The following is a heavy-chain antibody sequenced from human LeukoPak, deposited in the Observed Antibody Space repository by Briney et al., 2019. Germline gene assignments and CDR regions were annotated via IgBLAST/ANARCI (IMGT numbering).Heavy chain of an antibody. CDR1: GFTFSSYA. D-gene: IGHD6-19*01. Sequence: TGVSLRLSCAASGFTFSSYAMSWVRQVPGKGLEWVSAISGSGGSTYYADSVKGRFTISRDNSKNTLYLQMNSLRAEDTAVYYCAKDSATHIAVAGTGAFDYWGQGTLVTVSS. CDR2: ISGSGGST. CDR3: AKDSATHIAVAGTGAFDY. V-gene: IGHV3-23*01. J-gene: IGHJ4*02.